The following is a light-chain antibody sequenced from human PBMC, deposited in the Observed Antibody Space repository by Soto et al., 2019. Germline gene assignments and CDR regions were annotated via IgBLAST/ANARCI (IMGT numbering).Light chain of an antibody. CDR1: QSVGNT. V-gene: IGKV3-15*01. J-gene: IGKJ5*01. CDR2: GAS. Sequence: EIVLTQSPATLSVSPGERATLSCRASQSVGNTLAWYQQQPGQTPRLLIYGASTTATGIPARFSGSGSGTEFTLTIDSLQSEDFAVYYCLQHETLITFGQGTRLEIK. CDR3: LQHETLIT.